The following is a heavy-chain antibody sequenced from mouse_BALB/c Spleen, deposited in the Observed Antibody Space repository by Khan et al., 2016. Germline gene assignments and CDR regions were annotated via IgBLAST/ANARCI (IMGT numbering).Heavy chain of an antibody. CDR3: ARDDQDYDAWFAS. V-gene: IGHV2-9*02. CDR1: GFSLTNSG. J-gene: IGHJ3*01. Sequence: QLKESGPGLVAPSQSLSITCTVSGFSLTNSGVHWIRQPPGKGLEWLGVIWPGGRTDYNSALMSRLSITKDNSQNQVFLKMISLQTDDTAMYYCARDDQDYDAWFASWGQGTLVIVSA. D-gene: IGHD2-4*01. CDR2: IWPGGRT.